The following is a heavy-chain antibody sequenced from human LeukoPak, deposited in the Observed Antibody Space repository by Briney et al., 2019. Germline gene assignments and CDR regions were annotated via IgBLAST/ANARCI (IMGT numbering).Heavy chain of an antibody. Sequence: SETLSLTCTVSGGSISSYYWSWIRQPPGKGLEWIGYIYYSGSTYYNPSLKSRVTISVDTSKNQFSLKLSSVTAADTAVYYCAREGYSSSSGLDWGQGTLVTVSS. D-gene: IGHD6-6*01. J-gene: IGHJ4*02. V-gene: IGHV4-59*06. CDR1: GGSISSYY. CDR2: IYYSGST. CDR3: AREGYSSSSGLD.